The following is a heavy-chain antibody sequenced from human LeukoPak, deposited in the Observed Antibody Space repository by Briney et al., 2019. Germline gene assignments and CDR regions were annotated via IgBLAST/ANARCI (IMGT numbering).Heavy chain of an antibody. V-gene: IGHV3-21*01. CDR2: ISSSSSYI. CDR3: ARVPNREQWLVNDXFXX. D-gene: IGHD6-19*01. Sequence: GGSLRLSCVASGFTFRRYSMNWVRPAPGKGLEWVSSISSSSSYIYYADSVKGRFNITRHNDKNLLYLQMNSLRAEDTAVYYCARVPNREQWLVNDXFXXWGQXXMVT. CDR1: GFTFRRYS. J-gene: IGHJ3*01.